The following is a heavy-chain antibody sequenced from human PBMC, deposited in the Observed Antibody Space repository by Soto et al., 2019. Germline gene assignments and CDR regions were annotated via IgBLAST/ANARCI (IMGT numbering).Heavy chain of an antibody. D-gene: IGHD3-10*01. CDR2: IYYSGST. CDR1: GGSVSSGSYY. V-gene: IGHV4-61*01. Sequence: QVQLQESGPGLVKPSETLSLTCTVSGGSVSSGSYYWSWIRQPPGKGLEWIGYIYYSGSTNYNPSLKSRVTISVDTSKNQFSLKLSSVTAADTAVYYCARGGNVLLWFGESGFDPWGQGTLVTVSS. J-gene: IGHJ5*02. CDR3: ARGGNVLLWFGESGFDP.